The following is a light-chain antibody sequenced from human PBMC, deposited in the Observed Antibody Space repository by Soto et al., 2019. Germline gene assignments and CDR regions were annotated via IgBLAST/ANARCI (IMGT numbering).Light chain of an antibody. Sequence: DLQMTQSPSSVSASVGDRVSITCRASQHISNWVAWYQQKPGRAPKLLIYTGSSLQSGVQSRFRGTGYGTDFTLPISSLQPEDVATYYCQQANSFPPTFGGGTKVEIK. J-gene: IGKJ4*02. CDR1: QHISNW. CDR3: QQANSFPPT. V-gene: IGKV1-12*01. CDR2: TGS.